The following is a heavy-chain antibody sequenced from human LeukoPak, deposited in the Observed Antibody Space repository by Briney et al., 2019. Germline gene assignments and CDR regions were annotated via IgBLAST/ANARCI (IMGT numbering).Heavy chain of an antibody. D-gene: IGHD3-9*01. V-gene: IGHV1-18*01. CDR2: ISAYNGNT. CDR3: ARGPLLTAYRYYFDY. CDR1: GNTFTSYC. Sequence: ASVKVSCKASGNTFTSYCISWVRQAPGQGLEWMGWISAYNGNTNYAQKLQGRVTMTTDTSTSTPYMELRSLRSDDTAVYYCARGPLLTAYRYYFDYWGQGTLVTVSS. J-gene: IGHJ4*02.